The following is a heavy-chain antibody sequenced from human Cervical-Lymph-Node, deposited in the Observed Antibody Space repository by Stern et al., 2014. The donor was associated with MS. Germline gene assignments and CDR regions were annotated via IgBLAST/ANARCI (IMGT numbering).Heavy chain of an antibody. CDR1: GYRFTDHW. CDR3: ARGGVHCPSVNCWGNNWFDS. D-gene: IGHD2-15*01. Sequence: QMQLVQSGAEVKKPGASVTVSCKASGYRFTDHWIHWVRRAPGQGLEWMGWINLYNGDTRFSQKFQGWVTLTRDTSITTAYMELSRLRFGDTAVYFCARGGVHCPSVNCWGNNWFDSWGQGTLVTVSS. J-gene: IGHJ5*01. V-gene: IGHV1-2*04. CDR2: INLYNGDT.